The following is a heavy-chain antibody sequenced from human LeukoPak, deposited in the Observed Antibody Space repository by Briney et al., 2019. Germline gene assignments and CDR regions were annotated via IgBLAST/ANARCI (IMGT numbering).Heavy chain of an antibody. CDR3: ARGLFGTTWFDF. V-gene: IGHV1-2*02. Sequence: ASVTVSCKSSGFRVSDYLIHWIRQAPGQGPQYMGWINPDNGGTHYSQHFQVRVTMTRDTSVSTVYMELTSLSSDDTAVYFCARGLFGTTWFDFWGQGTLVTVSS. CDR1: GFRVSDYL. J-gene: IGHJ4*02. D-gene: IGHD1-1*01. CDR2: INPDNGGT.